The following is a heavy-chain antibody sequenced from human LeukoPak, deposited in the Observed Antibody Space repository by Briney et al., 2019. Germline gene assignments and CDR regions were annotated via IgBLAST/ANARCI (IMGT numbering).Heavy chain of an antibody. D-gene: IGHD3-16*02. CDR1: GGSVSSGSYY. Sequence: SETLSLTCTVSGGSVSSGSYYWSWIRQPPGKGLEWIGYIYYSGSTNYNPSLKSRVTISVDTSKNQFSLKLSSVTAADTAVYYCARGRLRLGELSLNFGYWGQGTLVTVSS. CDR3: ARGRLRLGELSLNFGY. V-gene: IGHV4-61*01. CDR2: IYYSGST. J-gene: IGHJ4*02.